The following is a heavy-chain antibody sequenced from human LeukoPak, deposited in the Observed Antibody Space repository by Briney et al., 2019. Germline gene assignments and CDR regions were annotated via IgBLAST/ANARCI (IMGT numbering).Heavy chain of an antibody. CDR2: IYYSGST. CDR3: ARLEVQTTETTGGDY. D-gene: IGHD4-17*01. Sequence: PSETLSLTCTVSGGSISSSSYYWGWIRQPPGKGLEWIGSIYYSGSTYYNPSLKSRVTISVDTSKNQFSLKLSSVTAADTAVYYCARLEVQTTETTGGDYWGQGTLVTVSS. V-gene: IGHV4-39*01. CDR1: GGSISSSSYY. J-gene: IGHJ4*02.